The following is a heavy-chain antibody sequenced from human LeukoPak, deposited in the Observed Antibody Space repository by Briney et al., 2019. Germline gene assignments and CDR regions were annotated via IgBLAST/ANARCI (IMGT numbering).Heavy chain of an antibody. J-gene: IGHJ4*02. CDR3: ARGNYYEIN. Sequence: PGGSLRLSCAASGFTFSTYWMLWVRQAPGKGLVWVSRINSDGSGTTYADSVKGRFTISRDNAENTVYLHMYSLRAEDTAVYFCARGNYYEINCGQGTLVTVSS. V-gene: IGHV3-74*01. D-gene: IGHD3-22*01. CDR1: GFTFSTYW. CDR2: INSDGSGT.